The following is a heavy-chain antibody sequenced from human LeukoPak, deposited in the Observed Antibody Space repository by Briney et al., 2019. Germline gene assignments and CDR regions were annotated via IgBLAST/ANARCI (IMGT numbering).Heavy chain of an antibody. CDR3: ARLSSGTLYLDY. D-gene: IGHD6-6*01. CDR1: GGSVSSGSYY. V-gene: IGHV4-61*01. J-gene: IGHJ4*02. Sequence: SETLSLTCTVSGGSVSSGSYYWSWIRQPPGKGLEWIGYIYYSGTTNYNPSLKSRVTISVDTSKNQFSLKLSSVTAADTAVYYCARLSSGTLYLDYWGQGTLSPSPQ. CDR2: IYYSGTT.